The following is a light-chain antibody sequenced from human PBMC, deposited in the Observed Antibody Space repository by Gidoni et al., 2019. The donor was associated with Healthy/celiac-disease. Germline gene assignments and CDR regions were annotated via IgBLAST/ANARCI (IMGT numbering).Light chain of an antibody. CDR3: QQYNYWPPGT. V-gene: IGKV3-15*01. Sequence: EIVMTQSPATLCVSPGERATLPCRASQSVSSTLAWYQQKPGQAPRLLIYDASTRATGIPARFSGSGSGTEFTLTISSLQSEDFAVYYCQQYNYWPPGTFGQGTKVEIK. J-gene: IGKJ1*01. CDR1: QSVSST. CDR2: DAS.